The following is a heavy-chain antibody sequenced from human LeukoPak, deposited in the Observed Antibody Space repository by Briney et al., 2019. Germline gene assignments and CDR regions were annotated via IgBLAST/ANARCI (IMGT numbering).Heavy chain of an antibody. CDR1: GFTFREYT. CDR2: ISSSSDYI. D-gene: IGHD5-12*01. V-gene: IGHV3-21*06. Sequence: GGSLRLSCIVSGFTFREYTMNWVRQAPGKGLEWISSISSSSDYIYYIDSVRGRFTISRDNARNSLYLQMSSLRPEDTAVYYCANGLAHYFDYWGQGTLVTVSS. CDR3: ANGLAHYFDY. J-gene: IGHJ4*02.